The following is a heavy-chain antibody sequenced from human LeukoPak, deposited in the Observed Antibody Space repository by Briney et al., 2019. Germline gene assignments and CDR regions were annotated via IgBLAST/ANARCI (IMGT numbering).Heavy chain of an antibody. CDR2: IIPIFGTA. D-gene: IGHD2-2*01. V-gene: IGHV1-69*13. CDR1: GGTFISYA. Sequence: ASVTVSCKASGGTFISYAISWVRQAPGQGLEWMGGIIPIFGTANYAQKFQGRVTITADESTSTAYMELSSLRSEDTAVYYCARYCSSTSCYGDWFDPWGQGTLVTVSS. CDR3: ARYCSSTSCYGDWFDP. J-gene: IGHJ5*02.